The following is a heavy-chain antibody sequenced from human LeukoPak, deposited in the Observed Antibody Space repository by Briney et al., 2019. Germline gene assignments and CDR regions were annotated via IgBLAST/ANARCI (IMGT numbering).Heavy chain of an antibody. J-gene: IGHJ2*01. CDR1: GDSVSSNSAA. Sequence: SQTLSHTCAISGDSVSSNSAAWNWIRQSPSRGLEWLGRTYYRSKWYNDYAVSVKSRITINPDTSKNQFSLQLNSVTPEDTAVYYCARDSPLTTVTTFPYWYFDLWGRGTLVTVSS. CDR3: ARDSPLTTVTTFPYWYFDL. V-gene: IGHV6-1*01. D-gene: IGHD4-17*01. CDR2: TYYRSKWYN.